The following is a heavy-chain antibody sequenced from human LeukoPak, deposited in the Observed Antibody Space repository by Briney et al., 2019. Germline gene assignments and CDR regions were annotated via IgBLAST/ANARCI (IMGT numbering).Heavy chain of an antibody. CDR2: IYSGGST. Sequence: GGSLRLSCAASGFTVSSNYMSWVRQAPGKGLEWVSVIYSGGSTYYADSVKGRFTISRDNSKNTLYLQMNSLRAEDTAVYYCARETLGYCSSTSCYGWFDPWGQGTLVTVSS. CDR1: GFTVSSNY. CDR3: ARETLGYCSSTSCYGWFDP. J-gene: IGHJ5*02. D-gene: IGHD2-2*01. V-gene: IGHV3-53*01.